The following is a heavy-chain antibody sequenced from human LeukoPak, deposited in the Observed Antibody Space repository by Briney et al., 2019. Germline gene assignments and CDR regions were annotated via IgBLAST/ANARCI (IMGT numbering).Heavy chain of an antibody. CDR3: AGGRDGYKPAFDI. CDR1: GGSVSSGSYY. Sequence: SETLSLTCSVSGGSVSSGSYYWSWIRQPPGKGLEWIGYIYYGGSTNYNPSLKSRVTLSVDTSKNHFSLNLNSVTAADTAVYYCAGGRDGYKPAFDIWGQGTMVTVSS. V-gene: IGHV4-61*03. J-gene: IGHJ3*02. CDR2: IYYGGST. D-gene: IGHD5-24*01.